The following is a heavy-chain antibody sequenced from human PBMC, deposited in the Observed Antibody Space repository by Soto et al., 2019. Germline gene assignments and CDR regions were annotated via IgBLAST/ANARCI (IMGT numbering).Heavy chain of an antibody. CDR3: ARDIKDVVVAASAFDY. D-gene: IGHD2-15*01. CDR1: GFTFSSYG. CDR2: IWYDGSNK. V-gene: IGHV3-33*01. J-gene: IGHJ4*02. Sequence: PGGSLRLSCAASGFTFSSYGMHWVRQAPGKGLEWVAVIWYDGSNKYCADSVKGRFTISRDNSKNTLYLQMNSLRAEDTAVYYCARDIKDVVVAASAFDYWGQGTLVTVSS.